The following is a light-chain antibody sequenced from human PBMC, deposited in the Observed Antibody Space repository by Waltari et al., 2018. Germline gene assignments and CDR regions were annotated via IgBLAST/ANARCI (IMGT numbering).Light chain of an antibody. CDR3: QQYYTSPLT. Sequence: VLASSRGRNTLAWYHQLTGQPPRLLIYWASTRESGVPDRFSGRGSRTDFTLTISSLQAEDVAVYYCQQYYTSPLTFGGGTKVEIK. CDR1: VLASSRGRNT. CDR2: WAS. V-gene: IGKV4-1*01. J-gene: IGKJ4*01.